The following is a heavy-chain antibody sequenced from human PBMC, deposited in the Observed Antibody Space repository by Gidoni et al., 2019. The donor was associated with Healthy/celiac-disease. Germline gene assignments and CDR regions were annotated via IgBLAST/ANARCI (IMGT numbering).Heavy chain of an antibody. CDR1: GGSISSYY. V-gene: IGHV4-59*01. Sequence: QVQLQESGPGLVKPSETLSPTCTVSGGSISSYYWSWIRQPPGKGLEWIGYIYYSGSTNYNPSLKSRVTISVDTSKNQFSLKLSSVTAADTAVYYCACGDWFDPWGQGTLVTVSS. CDR2: IYYSGST. J-gene: IGHJ5*02. CDR3: ACGDWFDP. D-gene: IGHD1-26*01.